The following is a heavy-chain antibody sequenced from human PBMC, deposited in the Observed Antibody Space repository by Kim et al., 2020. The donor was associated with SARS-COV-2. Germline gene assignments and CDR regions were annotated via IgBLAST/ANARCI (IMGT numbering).Heavy chain of an antibody. CDR2: NT. V-gene: IGHV1-58*01. J-gene: IGHJ4*02. D-gene: IGHD3-22*01. Sequence: NTNYAQKFQERVTITRDMSTSTAYMELSSLRSEDTAVYYCAALERNSSGYWGQGTLVTVSS. CDR3: AALERNSSGY.